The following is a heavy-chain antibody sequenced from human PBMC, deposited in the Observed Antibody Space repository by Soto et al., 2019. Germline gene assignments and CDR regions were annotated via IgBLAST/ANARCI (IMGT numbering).Heavy chain of an antibody. V-gene: IGHV1-18*01. J-gene: IGHJ4*02. D-gene: IGHD6-13*01. Sequence: QVQLVQSGAEVKKPGASVKVSCKASGYTFTNYAFSWVRQAPGQGLEWMGWISAYNGNTNYPQKLQGRVTMTTDTSTSTASMELRSLRSDDTAVDYCARDRAAAGPFGCWCQGTLVTVSS. CDR3: ARDRAAAGPFGC. CDR1: GYTFTNYA. CDR2: ISAYNGNT.